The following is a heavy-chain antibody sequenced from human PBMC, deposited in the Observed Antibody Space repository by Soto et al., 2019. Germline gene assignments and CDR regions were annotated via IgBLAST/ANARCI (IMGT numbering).Heavy chain of an antibody. CDR2: IYYSGST. CDR3: ARGDYYDSSGYDYYYDGMDV. V-gene: IGHV4-61*01. Sequence: PSETLSLTCTVSGGSVSSGSYYWSWIRQPPGKGLEWIGYIYYSGSTNYNPSLKSRVTISVDTSKNQFSLKLSSVTAADTAVYYCARGDYYDSSGYDYYYDGMDVWGQGTTVTVSS. CDR1: GGSVSSGSYY. J-gene: IGHJ6*02. D-gene: IGHD3-22*01.